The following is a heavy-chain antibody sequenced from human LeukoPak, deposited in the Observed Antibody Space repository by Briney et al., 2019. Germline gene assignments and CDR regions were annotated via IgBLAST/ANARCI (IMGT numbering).Heavy chain of an antibody. CDR2: INAGNGNT. CDR1: GYTFTSYA. D-gene: IGHD3-10*01. CDR3: ARDDYYGSGSYYD. V-gene: IGHV1-3*01. J-gene: IGHJ4*02. Sequence: ASVKVSCKASGYTFTSYAMHWVRQAPGQRLEWMGWINAGNGNTKYSQEFQGRVTITRDTSASTAYMELRSLRSDDTAVYYCARDDYYGSGSYYDWGQGTLVTVSS.